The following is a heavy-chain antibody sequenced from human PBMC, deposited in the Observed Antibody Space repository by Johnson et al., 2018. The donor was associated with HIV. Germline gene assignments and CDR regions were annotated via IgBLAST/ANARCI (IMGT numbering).Heavy chain of an antibody. V-gene: IGHV3-30*03. D-gene: IGHD6-13*01. CDR2: ISYDGSNK. J-gene: IGHJ3*02. Sequence: QVQLVESGGGLVQPGGSLRLSCAASGFSFGDYGMHWVRQAPGKGLEWVAVISYDGSNKYYANSVKGRFTIPRDNSKNTLYLQMGSLRAEDTAVYYCARGPGEQQLVLPDAFDIWGQGTMVTVSS. CDR1: GFSFGDYG. CDR3: ARGPGEQQLVLPDAFDI.